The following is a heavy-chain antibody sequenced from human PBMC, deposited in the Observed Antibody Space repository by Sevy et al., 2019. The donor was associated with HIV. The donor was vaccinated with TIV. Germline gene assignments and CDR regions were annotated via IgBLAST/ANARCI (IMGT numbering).Heavy chain of an antibody. CDR2: MSPNTGAT. J-gene: IGHJ6*02. Sequence: ASVKVSCAAFGYTFTTYDINWVRQAPGQGLEWMGWMSPNTGATGFAQKFQGRVTLTRNKPITTAYMELSSLTYEDTAIYYCAGGGNGDFWSYEYYYYGMDVWGQGTTVTVSS. CDR3: AGGGNGDFWSYEYYYYGMDV. V-gene: IGHV1-8*01. D-gene: IGHD3-3*01. CDR1: GYTFTTYD.